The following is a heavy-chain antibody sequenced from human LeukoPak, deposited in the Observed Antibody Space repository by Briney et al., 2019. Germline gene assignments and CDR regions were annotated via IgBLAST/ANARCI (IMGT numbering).Heavy chain of an antibody. Sequence: ASVKVSCKASGGTFSSYAISWVRQAPGQGLEWMGGIIPIFGTANYAQKFQGRVTITADKSTSTAYMELNSLRAEDTAVYYCAKATSGSYFPDYWGQGTLVTVSS. CDR2: IIPIFGTA. CDR3: AKATSGSYFPDY. D-gene: IGHD1-26*01. CDR1: GGTFSSYA. J-gene: IGHJ4*02. V-gene: IGHV1-69*06.